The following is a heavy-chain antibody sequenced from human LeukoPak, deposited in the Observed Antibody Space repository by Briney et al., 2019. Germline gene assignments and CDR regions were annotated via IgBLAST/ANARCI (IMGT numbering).Heavy chain of an antibody. CDR2: IYYSGST. J-gene: IGHJ4*02. CDR1: GGSISSSSYY. D-gene: IGHD3-9*01. Sequence: SETLSLTCTVSGGSISSSSYYWGWIRQPPGKGLEWIGSIYYSGSTYYDPSLKSRVTISVDTSKNQCSLRLSSVTAADTAVYYCARDRLRYFDWSEPPFDYWGQGTLVTVSS. V-gene: IGHV4-39*07. CDR3: ARDRLRYFDWSEPPFDY.